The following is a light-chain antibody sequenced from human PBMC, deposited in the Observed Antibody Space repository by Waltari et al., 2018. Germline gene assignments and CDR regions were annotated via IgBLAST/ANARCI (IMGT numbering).Light chain of an antibody. V-gene: IGKV3-11*01. CDR2: DAS. J-gene: IGKJ4*01. CDR1: QSVSSY. CDR3: QQRSNWPPGLT. Sequence: EIVLTQSPATLSLSPGERATLSCRASQSVSSYLAWYQQKPGQAPRLLSYDASNRATGSPARFSGSGSGTDFTLTISSLEPEDFAVYYCQQRSNWPPGLTFGGGTKVEIK.